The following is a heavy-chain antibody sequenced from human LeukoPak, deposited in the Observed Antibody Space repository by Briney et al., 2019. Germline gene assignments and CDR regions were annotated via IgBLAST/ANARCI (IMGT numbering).Heavy chain of an antibody. CDR1: GFTFSSYS. J-gene: IGHJ4*02. CDR3: ARDLLNDEGSSYFFDQ. V-gene: IGHV3-48*04. Sequence: PGGSLRLSCAASGFTFSSYSMNWVCQAPGKGLEWVSYISKSSDRIYHADSVKGRFTISRDNAKNSLYLQMDSLRAEDTAVYYCARDLLNDEGSSYFFDQWGQGTLVTVSS. D-gene: IGHD2-2*01. CDR2: ISKSSDRI.